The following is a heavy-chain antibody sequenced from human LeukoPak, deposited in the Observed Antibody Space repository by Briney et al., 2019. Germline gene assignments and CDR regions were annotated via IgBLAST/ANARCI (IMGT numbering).Heavy chain of an antibody. CDR1: GGTFSSYA. D-gene: IGHD4-17*01. Sequence: GASVKVSCKASGGTFSSYAISWVRQAPGQGLEWMGSISAYNGNTNYAQKLQGRVTMTTEKSTSTAYMELRSLRSDDTAIYYCARTPVGFNTVTPTDVRYWGQGTLVTVSS. V-gene: IGHV1-18*01. J-gene: IGHJ4*02. CDR3: ARTPVGFNTVTPTDVRY. CDR2: ISAYNGNT.